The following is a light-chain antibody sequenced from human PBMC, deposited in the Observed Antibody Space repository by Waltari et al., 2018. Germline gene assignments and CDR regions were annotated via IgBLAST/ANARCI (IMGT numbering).Light chain of an antibody. CDR1: EGVRNNY. J-gene: IGKJ4*01. CDR2: RVS. V-gene: IGKV3-20*01. CDR3: QQYSSAPLT. Sequence: ELVLTQSPGTLSLSPGERATLSCTASEGVRNNYLAWYQQKPGQAPRLLISRVSRRATGISDRFSGSGSWTDFTLTISRLEPEDFAVYYCQQYSSAPLTFGGGT.